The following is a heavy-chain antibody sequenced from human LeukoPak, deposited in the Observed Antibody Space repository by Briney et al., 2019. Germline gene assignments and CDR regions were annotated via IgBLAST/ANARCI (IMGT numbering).Heavy chain of an antibody. V-gene: IGHV3-7*01. J-gene: IGHJ4*02. Sequence: PGGSLRLSCVGSAFTFSTYWMSWVRQGPGKGLEWVASIHPDGYVRHYVDSVNGRFTISRDNAKNSVFLQMDSLRAEDTAVYYCARLFGGVTTFDYWGQGTLVSVSS. CDR1: AFTFSTYW. D-gene: IGHD3-10*01. CDR2: IHPDGYVR. CDR3: ARLFGGVTTFDY.